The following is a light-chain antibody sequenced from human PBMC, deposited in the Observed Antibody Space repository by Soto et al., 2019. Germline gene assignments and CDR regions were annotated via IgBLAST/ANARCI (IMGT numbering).Light chain of an antibody. J-gene: IGLJ2*01. CDR2: SNN. V-gene: IGLV1-44*01. Sequence: QSVLTQPPSASGTPGQRVTISCSGTSSNIGSNTVNWYQQLPGTAPKLLIYSNNQRPSGVPDRSSGSKSGTSASLAITGLQFEDEADCYCAACYDSLNVVVFGGGTELTVL. CDR1: SSNIGSNT. CDR3: AACYDSLNVVV.